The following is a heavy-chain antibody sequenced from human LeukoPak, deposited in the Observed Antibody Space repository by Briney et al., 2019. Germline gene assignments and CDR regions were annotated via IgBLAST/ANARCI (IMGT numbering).Heavy chain of an antibody. CDR2: INSDETST. V-gene: IGHV3-74*01. J-gene: IGHJ4*02. Sequence: PGGSLRLSCVASGFTLSGYWMHWVRQVPGKGLVWVSRINSDETSTSYADSVKGRFTISRDNAKNTLYLQMNSLRAEDTAVYYCARDLNVRGVYSDYWGQGTLVTVSS. D-gene: IGHD3-10*01. CDR1: GFTLSGYW. CDR3: ARDLNVRGVYSDY.